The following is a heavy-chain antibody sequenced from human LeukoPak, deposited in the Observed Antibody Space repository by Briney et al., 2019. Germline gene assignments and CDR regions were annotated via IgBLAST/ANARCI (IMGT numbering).Heavy chain of an antibody. D-gene: IGHD6-19*01. CDR2: ISSSSSYI. V-gene: IGHV3-21*01. J-gene: IGHJ6*03. Sequence: GGSLRLSCAASGFTFSSYSMNWVRQAPGKGLEWVSSISSSSSYIYYADSVKGRFTISRDNAKNSLYLQMNSLRAEDTAVYYCARDRGSGWYNYSYYMDVWGKGTTVTVSS. CDR3: ARDRGSGWYNYSYYMDV. CDR1: GFTFSSYS.